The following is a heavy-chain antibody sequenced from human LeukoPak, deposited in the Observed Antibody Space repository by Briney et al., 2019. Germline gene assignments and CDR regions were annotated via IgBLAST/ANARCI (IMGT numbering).Heavy chain of an antibody. Sequence: PGGSLRLSCAASVFTFSYYGMQWVRQAPGKGLEWVAFIRYDGSYKYYADSVKGRFTNSRDNSKNTLDLHMNSLRAEDTAVYYCARALSSTTGWYYFDHWGQGTLVTVSS. J-gene: IGHJ4*02. CDR1: VFTFSYYG. CDR2: IRYDGSYK. D-gene: IGHD6-19*01. CDR3: ARALSSTTGWYYFDH. V-gene: IGHV3-30*02.